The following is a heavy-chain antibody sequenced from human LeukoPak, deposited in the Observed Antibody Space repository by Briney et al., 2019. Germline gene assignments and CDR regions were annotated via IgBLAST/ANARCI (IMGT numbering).Heavy chain of an antibody. CDR2: IHYSGST. J-gene: IGHJ3*02. D-gene: IGHD4-17*01. CDR3: ARGDYEAFDI. Sequence: SETLSLTCTVSGGSISSSSYYWGWIRQPPGKGLEWIGSIHYSGSTYYNPSLKSRVTISVDTSKNQFSLKLSSVTAADTAVYYCARGDYEAFDIWGQGTMVTVSS. CDR1: GGSISSSSYY. V-gene: IGHV4-39*01.